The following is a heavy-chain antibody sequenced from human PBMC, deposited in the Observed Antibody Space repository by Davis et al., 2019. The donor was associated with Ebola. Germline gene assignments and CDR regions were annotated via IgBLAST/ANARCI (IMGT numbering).Heavy chain of an antibody. J-gene: IGHJ4*02. Sequence: SETLSLTCSVSGGSVSTTKYYLGWIRQPPGKGLEWIGSLFDSGSTYYNPSLQSRVTISVDTSKNQFSLNLNSVTAADTAMYYCATLPSILEHCNGTTCMTDYWGQGILVTVSS. CDR2: LFDSGST. D-gene: IGHD2/OR15-2a*01. CDR1: GGSVSTTKYY. CDR3: ATLPSILEHCNGTTCMTDY. V-gene: IGHV4-39*01.